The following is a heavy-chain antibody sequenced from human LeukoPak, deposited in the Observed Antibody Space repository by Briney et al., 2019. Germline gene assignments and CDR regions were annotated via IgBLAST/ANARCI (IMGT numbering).Heavy chain of an antibody. CDR2: LYSGGNT. V-gene: IGHV3-53*01. CDR3: TKSGPPDPF. Sequence: GGSLRLSCAVSGLTVNFNDMSWVRQAPGKRLEWVSVLYSGGNTYYADSVKGRFTISRDNSKNTLYLQMNSLRAEDTAMYYCTKSGPPDPFWGQGTMVTVSS. D-gene: IGHD3-10*01. J-gene: IGHJ3*01. CDR1: GLTVNFND.